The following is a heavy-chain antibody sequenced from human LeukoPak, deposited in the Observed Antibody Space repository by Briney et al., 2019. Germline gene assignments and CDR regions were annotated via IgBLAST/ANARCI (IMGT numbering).Heavy chain of an antibody. J-gene: IGHJ4*02. Sequence: ASVKVSCKASGYTFTGYYMHWVRQAPGQGLEWMGWISAYNGNTNYAQKLQGRVTMTTDTSTSTAYMELRSLRSDDTAVYYCARGDWNYYDSSGPLDYWGQGTLVTVSS. D-gene: IGHD3-22*01. CDR2: ISAYNGNT. V-gene: IGHV1-18*04. CDR1: GYTFTGYY. CDR3: ARGDWNYYDSSGPLDY.